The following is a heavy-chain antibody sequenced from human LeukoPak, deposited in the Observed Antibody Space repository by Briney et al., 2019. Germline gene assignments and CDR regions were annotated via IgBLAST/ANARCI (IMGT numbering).Heavy chain of an antibody. D-gene: IGHD4-11*01. CDR3: VRAPTVTWRGVNWFDP. CDR2: IYPGDSDT. Sequence: GESLKISCKGSGYSFTSYWIGWVRQMPGKGLEWMGIIYPGDSDTRYSPSFQGQVTISADKSISTAYLQWSSLKASDTAMYYCVRAPTVTWRGVNWFDPWGQGTLVTVSS. CDR1: GYSFTSYW. V-gene: IGHV5-51*01. J-gene: IGHJ5*02.